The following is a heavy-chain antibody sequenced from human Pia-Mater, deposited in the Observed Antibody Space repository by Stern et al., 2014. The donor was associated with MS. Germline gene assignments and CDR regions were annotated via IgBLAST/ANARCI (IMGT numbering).Heavy chain of an antibody. V-gene: IGHV3-21*01. D-gene: IGHD4-23*01. CDR1: GFTFSSYS. J-gene: IGHJ4*02. CDR3: ARGRGGNYRYYFDY. Sequence: VQLVESGGGLVKPGGSLRLSCAASGFTFSSYSMNSVRQAPGTGLEWVASIRSGGSIIYYADSLKGRFTISRDNAKNSLYLQMNSLRAEDTAVYYCARGRGGNYRYYFDYWGQGTLVTVSS. CDR2: IRSGGSII.